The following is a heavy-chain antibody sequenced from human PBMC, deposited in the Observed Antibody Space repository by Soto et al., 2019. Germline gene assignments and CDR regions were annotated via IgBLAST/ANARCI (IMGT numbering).Heavy chain of an antibody. D-gene: IGHD2-15*01. J-gene: IGHJ3*02. CDR2: ISSSSSTI. V-gene: IGHV3-48*01. Sequence: GGSLRLSCAASGFTFSSYSMSWVRQAPGKGLEWVSYISSSSSTIYYADSVKGRFTISRDNVKNSLYLQMNSLRAEDTAVYYCASWYCSGGSCYSDAFDIWGQGTMVTVSS. CDR1: GFTFSSYS. CDR3: ASWYCSGGSCYSDAFDI.